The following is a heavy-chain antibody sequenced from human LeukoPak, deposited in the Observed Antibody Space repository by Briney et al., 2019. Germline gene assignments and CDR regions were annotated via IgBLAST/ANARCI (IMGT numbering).Heavy chain of an antibody. CDR3: ARGGLGRTLKFDPIDY. CDR2: IYYSGST. Sequence: SETLSLTCTVSGGSISSNYWSWIRQPPGKGLEWIGYIYYSGSTNYNPSLKSRVTISVDTSKNQFSLKLSSVTAADTAVYYCARGGLGRTLKFDPIDYWGQGTLVTVSS. J-gene: IGHJ4*02. CDR1: GGSISSNY. D-gene: IGHD3-9*01. V-gene: IGHV4-59*01.